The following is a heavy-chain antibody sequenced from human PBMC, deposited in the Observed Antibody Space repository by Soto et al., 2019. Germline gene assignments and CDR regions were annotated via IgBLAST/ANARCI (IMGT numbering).Heavy chain of an antibody. V-gene: IGHV4-39*01. Sequence: SETLSLTCTVSGGSISSSSYYWGWIRQPPGKGLDWTGSIYYSGSTYYNPSLKSRVTISVDTSKKQFSLQLSSVTAADTAVYYCARLLRCGGDCYSWDDWGQGTLVTVSS. D-gene: IGHD2-21*02. CDR3: ARLLRCGGDCYSWDD. CDR1: GGSISSSSYY. J-gene: IGHJ4*02. CDR2: IYYSGST.